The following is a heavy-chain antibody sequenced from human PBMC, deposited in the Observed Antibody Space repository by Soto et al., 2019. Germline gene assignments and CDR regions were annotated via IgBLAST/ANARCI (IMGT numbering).Heavy chain of an antibody. D-gene: IGHD3-22*01. CDR2: INDSGGT. CDR1: GGSVRGHY. J-gene: IGHJ6*02. V-gene: IGHV4-34*01. Sequence: PSETLSLTCAVYGGSVRGHYWSWIRQPPGMGLEWIGEINDSGGTKYNPSLKSRVTISVDTSKNQFSLSLSSVTAADTAVYYCAVGKWLGNYYYYYGMDVWGQGTTVTVSS. CDR3: AVGKWLGNYYYYYGMDV.